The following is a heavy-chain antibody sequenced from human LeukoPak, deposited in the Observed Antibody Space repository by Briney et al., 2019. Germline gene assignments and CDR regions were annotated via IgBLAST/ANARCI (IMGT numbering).Heavy chain of an antibody. CDR2: IRYDGSNK. D-gene: IGHD4-11*01. Sequence: PGGSLRLSCAASGFTFSSYGMHWVRQAPGKGLEWVAFIRYDGSNKYYADSVKGRFTISRDNSKNTLYLQMNSLRAEDTAVYYCAKDRHDYSNSGDFDYWGQGTLVTVSS. V-gene: IGHV3-30*02. J-gene: IGHJ4*02. CDR3: AKDRHDYSNSGDFDY. CDR1: GFTFSSYG.